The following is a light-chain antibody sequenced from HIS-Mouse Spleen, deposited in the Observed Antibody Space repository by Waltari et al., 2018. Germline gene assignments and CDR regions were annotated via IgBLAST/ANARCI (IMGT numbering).Light chain of an antibody. CDR2: EVS. CDR1: SSDVGGYNY. CDR3: SSYTSSSTLVV. J-gene: IGLJ2*01. Sequence: QSALTQPASVSGSPGQAITISCTGTSSDVGGYNYVSWYQKHPGKAPKLMSYEVSKRPSGVSNRFSGSKSGNTASLTISGLQAEDEADYYCSSYTSSSTLVVFGGGTKLTVL. V-gene: IGLV2-14*01.